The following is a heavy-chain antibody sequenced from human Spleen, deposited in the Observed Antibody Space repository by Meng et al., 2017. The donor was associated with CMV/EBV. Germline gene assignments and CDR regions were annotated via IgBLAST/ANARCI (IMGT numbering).Heavy chain of an antibody. CDR2: IGTAGDT. CDR3: ARDHFGVVPYY. V-gene: IGHV3-13*01. CDR1: GFTFSSYD. D-gene: IGHD3-3*01. J-gene: IGHJ4*02. Sequence: GESLKISCAASGFTFSSYDMHWVRQATGKGLEWVSAIGTAGDTYYPGSVKGRFTISRDNAKNSLYLQMNSLRAEDTAVYYCARDHFGVVPYYWGQGTLVTVSS.